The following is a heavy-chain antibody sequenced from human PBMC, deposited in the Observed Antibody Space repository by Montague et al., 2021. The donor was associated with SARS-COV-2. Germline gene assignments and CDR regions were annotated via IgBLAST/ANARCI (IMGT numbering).Heavy chain of an antibody. V-gene: IGHV4-4*07. CDR2: IYSSGRT. D-gene: IGHD2-15*01. CDR3: ARDYSHCSGGSCVFDY. J-gene: IGHJ4*02. Sequence: SETRSLTCTVSGGSISNYYWSWIRQPAGKGLEWIGRIYSSGRTNXNPSLKSRSSMSVYTAKNQFSLKLSSVTAADTAIYYCARDYSHCSGGSCVFDYWGQGTLVTVS. CDR1: GGSISNYY.